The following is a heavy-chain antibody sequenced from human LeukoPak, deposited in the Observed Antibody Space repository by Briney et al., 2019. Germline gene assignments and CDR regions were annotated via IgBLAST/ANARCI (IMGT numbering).Heavy chain of an antibody. J-gene: IGHJ3*02. D-gene: IGHD3-22*01. CDR1: GFTVSSNY. CDR2: IYSGGST. V-gene: IGHV3-53*01. CDR3: ARERRLYYYDSSGFDAFDI. Sequence: PGGSLRPSCAASGFTVSSNYMSWVRQAPGKGLELVSVIYSGGSTYYADSVKGRFTISRDNSKNTLYLQMNRLRAEDTAVYYCARERRLYYYDSSGFDAFDIWGQGTMVTVSS.